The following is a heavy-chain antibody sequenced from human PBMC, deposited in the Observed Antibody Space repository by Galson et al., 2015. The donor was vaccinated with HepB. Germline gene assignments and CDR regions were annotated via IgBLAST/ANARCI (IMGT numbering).Heavy chain of an antibody. D-gene: IGHD3-10*01. CDR2: ISPYNGNT. J-gene: IGHJ4*02. Sequence: SVKVSCKASGYTFTSYGLSWLRQAPGQGLEYVGWISPYNGNTNYAQKLQGRVTMTTDKPTTTAYMELRSLRSDDTAVYYCALRTGTYPYYFDFWGQGTLVAVSS. CDR3: ALRTGTYPYYFDF. V-gene: IGHV1-18*01. CDR1: GYTFTSYG.